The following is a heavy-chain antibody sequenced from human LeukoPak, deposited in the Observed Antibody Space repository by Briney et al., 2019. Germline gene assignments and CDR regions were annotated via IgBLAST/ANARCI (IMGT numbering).Heavy chain of an antibody. V-gene: IGHV4-39*01. CDR1: GGSISSNSYY. J-gene: IGHJ4*02. CDR2: IYYSGST. Sequence: PSETLSLTCAVSGGSISSNSYYWGWIRQPPGKGLEWIGSIYYSGSTYYNPSLKSRVTISVDTSKNQFSLKLSSVTAADTAVYYCARGGATAYYYDSSGYYANFDYWGQGTLVTVSS. D-gene: IGHD3-22*01. CDR3: ARGGATAYYYDSSGYYANFDY.